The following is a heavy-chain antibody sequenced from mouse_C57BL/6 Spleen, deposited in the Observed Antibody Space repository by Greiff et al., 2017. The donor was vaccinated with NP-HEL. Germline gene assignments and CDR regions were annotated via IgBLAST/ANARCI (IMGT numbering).Heavy chain of an antibody. CDR2: IYPSDSET. Sequence: QVQLQQPGAELVRPGSSVKLSCKASGYTFTSYWMDWVKQRPGQGLEWIGNIYPSDSETHYNQKFKDKATLTVDKSSSTAYMQLSSLTSEDSAVYYCARHGSSRYYAMDYWGQGTSVTVSS. D-gene: IGHD1-1*01. CDR3: ARHGSSRYYAMDY. CDR1: GYTFTSYW. J-gene: IGHJ4*01. V-gene: IGHV1-61*01.